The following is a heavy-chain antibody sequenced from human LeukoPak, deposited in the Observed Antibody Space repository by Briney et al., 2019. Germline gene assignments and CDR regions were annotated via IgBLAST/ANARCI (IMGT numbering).Heavy chain of an antibody. CDR3: ARLITFGGVIIRAYYFDY. J-gene: IGHJ4*02. V-gene: IGHV4-34*01. CDR1: GGSFSGYY. Sequence: SETLSLTCAVYGGSFSGYYWSWIRQPPGKGLEWIGEINHSGSTNYNPSLKSRVTISVDTSKNQFSLKLSFVTAADTAVYYCARLITFGGVIIRAYYFDYWGQGTLVTVSS. CDR2: INHSGST. D-gene: IGHD3-16*01.